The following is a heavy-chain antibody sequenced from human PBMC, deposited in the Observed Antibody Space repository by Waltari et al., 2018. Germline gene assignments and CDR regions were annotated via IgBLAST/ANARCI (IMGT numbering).Heavy chain of an antibody. CDR3: AKADFGPRGWFDP. V-gene: IGHV5-51*01. CDR1: GFNFASPW. CDR2: IFPHDFDI. D-gene: IGHD1-26*01. Sequence: EVHLVQSGAEVKKPGASVNISCKGSGFNFASPWIAWVRQMPRKGLEWVGMIFPHDFDIRYSPSFQGRVTISADKSISTAYLQWDGLTASDTAIYYCAKADFGPRGWFDPWGQGTLVTVSS. J-gene: IGHJ5*02.